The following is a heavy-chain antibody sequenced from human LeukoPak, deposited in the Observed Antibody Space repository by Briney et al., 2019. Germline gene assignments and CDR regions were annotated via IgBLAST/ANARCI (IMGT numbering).Heavy chain of an antibody. J-gene: IGHJ4*02. CDR3: AREGVTVNHDLDL. D-gene: IGHD2-21*02. CDR2: MSAYNGNT. CDR1: GYTFTSYG. V-gene: IGHV1-18*01. Sequence: GASVKVSCKASGYTFTSYGITWVRQAPGRGLEWMGWMSAYNGNTHYADKLQGRVSMTRDTSTSTAYLEVTTLKSDDTAVYYCAREGVTVNHDLDLWGQGTLLIVSS.